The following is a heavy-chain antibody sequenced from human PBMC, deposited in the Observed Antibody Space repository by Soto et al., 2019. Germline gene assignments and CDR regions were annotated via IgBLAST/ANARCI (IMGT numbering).Heavy chain of an antibody. CDR2: ISAYNGNT. Sequence: QVRLVQSGAEVKKPGASVKVSCKASGYTFTSYGISWVRQAPGQGLEWMGWISAYNGNTNYAQKLQGRVTMTTDTSTSTAHMELRSLRSDDTAVYYCARDFKSRNYDFPGRFDPWGQGTLVTVSS. V-gene: IGHV1-18*04. CDR1: GYTFTSYG. J-gene: IGHJ5*02. D-gene: IGHD3-3*01. CDR3: ARDFKSRNYDFPGRFDP.